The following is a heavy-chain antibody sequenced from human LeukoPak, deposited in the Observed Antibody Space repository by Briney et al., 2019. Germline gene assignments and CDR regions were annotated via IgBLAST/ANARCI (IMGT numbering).Heavy chain of an antibody. D-gene: IGHD3-22*01. CDR3: ARDTQYYYDSSGYYRPRPVNKFDY. Sequence: GASVKVSCKASGYTFTGYYMHWVRQAPGQGLEWMGWINPNSGGTNYAQKFQGRVTMTRDTSISTAYMELSRLRSDDTAVYYCARDTQYYYDSSGYYRPRPVNKFDYWGQGTLVTVSS. V-gene: IGHV1-2*02. CDR2: INPNSGGT. J-gene: IGHJ4*02. CDR1: GYTFTGYY.